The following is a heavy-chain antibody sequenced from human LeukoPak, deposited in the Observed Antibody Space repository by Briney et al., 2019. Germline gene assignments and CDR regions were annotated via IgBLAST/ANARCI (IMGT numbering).Heavy chain of an antibody. CDR3: ARGVAGTSFDWLLSFDY. CDR1: GYTFTSYG. Sequence: ASVKVSCKASGYTFTSYGISWVRQAPGQGLEWMGWISAYNGNTNYAQKLQGRVTITADESTSTAYMELSSLRSEDTAVYYCARGVAGTSFDWLLSFDYWGQGTLVTVSS. V-gene: IGHV1-18*01. D-gene: IGHD3-9*01. J-gene: IGHJ4*02. CDR2: ISAYNGNT.